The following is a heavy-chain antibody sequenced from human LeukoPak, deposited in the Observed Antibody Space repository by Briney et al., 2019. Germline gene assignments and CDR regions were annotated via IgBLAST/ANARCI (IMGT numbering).Heavy chain of an antibody. CDR1: GFTFSSYA. CDR2: ISGSGSTT. Sequence: GGSLRLSCAVSGFTFSSYAMGWVRQAPGKGLEWVSTISGSGSTTYYADSVKGRFTISRDNSKNTLYLQMNSLRGEDTAVYYCAKGALFQLGGDYWGQGTLVTVSS. D-gene: IGHD1-26*01. J-gene: IGHJ4*02. CDR3: AKGALFQLGGDY. V-gene: IGHV3-23*01.